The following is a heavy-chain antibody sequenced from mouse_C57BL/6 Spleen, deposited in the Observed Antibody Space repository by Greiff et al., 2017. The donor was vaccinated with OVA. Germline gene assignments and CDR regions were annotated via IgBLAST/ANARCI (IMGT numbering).Heavy chain of an antibody. D-gene: IGHD2-10*01. CDR1: GFTFSSYA. CDR2: ISDGGSYT. V-gene: IGHV5-4*01. CDR3: ARDPTISYWYFDV. Sequence: EVHLVESGGGLVKPGGSLKLSCAASGFTFSSYAMSWVRQTPEKRLEWVATISDGGSYTYYPDNVKGRFTISRDNAKNNLYLQMSHLKSEDTAMYYCARDPTISYWYFDVWGTGTTVTVSS. J-gene: IGHJ1*03.